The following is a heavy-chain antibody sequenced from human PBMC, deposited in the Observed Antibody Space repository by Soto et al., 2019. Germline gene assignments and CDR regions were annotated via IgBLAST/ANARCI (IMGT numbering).Heavy chain of an antibody. Sequence: ASVKVACKASGYTFTSYGISWVRQAPGQGLEWMGWISAYNGNTNYAQKLQGRVTMTTDTSTSTAYMELRSLRSDDKAVYYCARDNVDYGDHSRFDYWGQGTLVTVS. J-gene: IGHJ4*02. CDR2: ISAYNGNT. D-gene: IGHD4-17*01. CDR3: ARDNVDYGDHSRFDY. V-gene: IGHV1-18*01. CDR1: GYTFTSYG.